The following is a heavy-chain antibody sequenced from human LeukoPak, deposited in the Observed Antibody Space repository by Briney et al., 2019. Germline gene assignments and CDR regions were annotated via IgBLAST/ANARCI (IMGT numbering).Heavy chain of an antibody. J-gene: IGHJ5*02. D-gene: IGHD2-2*01. CDR1: GCSISSYY. CDR2: IYYSGST. CDR3: ARGRERWCSSTSCYLGFDP. V-gene: IGHV4-59*01. Sequence: SETLSLTCTVSGCSISSYYSRWIRQPPGKGLEWIGYIYYSGSTNYNPSLKIRVTISVERSKYQFSLKLRPTTAAVPAGSYAARGRERWCSSTSCYLGFDPWGKGTLVTVSS.